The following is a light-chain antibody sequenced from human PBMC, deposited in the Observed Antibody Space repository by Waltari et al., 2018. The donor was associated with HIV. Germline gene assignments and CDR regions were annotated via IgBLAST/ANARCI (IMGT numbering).Light chain of an antibody. J-gene: IGKJ3*01. V-gene: IGKV3-15*01. CDR1: ESPDSS. Sequence: EIVMTQSPATLSVSPGERATLSCSASESPDSSLAWYQQKPGLAPILLISASSTRATGVPARFSGRGSGTDFTCTSSSLQSEDFAVYYCQKYSNWPLTFGPGTKVDIK. CDR2: ASS. CDR3: QKYSNWPLT.